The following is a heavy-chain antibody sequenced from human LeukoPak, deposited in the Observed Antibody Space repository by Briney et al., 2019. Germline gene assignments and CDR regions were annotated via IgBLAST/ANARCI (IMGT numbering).Heavy chain of an antibody. CDR3: ARVLRIEVRQIYWYFDL. V-gene: IGHV3-15*01. CDR2: IKSKTDGGTT. J-gene: IGHJ2*01. CDR1: GFTFSYAW. Sequence: GGSLRLSCAASGFTFSYAWMSWVRQAPGKGLEWVGRIKSKTDGGTTDSAAPVKGRFTISRDDSKNTLYLQMNSLKTEDTAVYYCARVLRIEVRQIYWYFDLWGRGTLVTVSS. D-gene: IGHD6-6*01.